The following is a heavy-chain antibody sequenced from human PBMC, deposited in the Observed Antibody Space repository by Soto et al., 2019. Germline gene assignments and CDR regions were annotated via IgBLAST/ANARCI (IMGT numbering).Heavy chain of an antibody. D-gene: IGHD3-3*01. CDR3: ARVYDFWSGYSHPFDH. CDR1: GYTFSSFG. CDR2: ISVYNGKT. V-gene: IGHV1-18*01. J-gene: IGHJ4*02. Sequence: GASVKVSCKASGYTFSSFGVSWVRQVPGQGFEWMGWISVYNGKTKYAEKLQDRVTMTTDTSTSTAYMELRGLRSDDTAVYYCARVYDFWSGYSHPFDHWGQGTLVTVSS.